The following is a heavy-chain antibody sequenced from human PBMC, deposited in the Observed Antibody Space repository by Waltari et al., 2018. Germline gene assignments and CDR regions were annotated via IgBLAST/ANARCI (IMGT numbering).Heavy chain of an antibody. CDR1: GLSFSNYW. J-gene: IGHJ4*02. D-gene: IGHD6-13*01. V-gene: IGHV3-7*03. CDR2: IKQDGSGT. Sequence: EVQLVESGGGLVQPGGSLRLSCAASGLSFSNYWMNWVRQAPGKGLEWVANIKQDGSGTYYVDSVKGRFTISRDNAKNSLYLEMNSLRAEDTAVYYCASRYCTISRCYSSSWNSFDCWGQGTLVTVSS. CDR3: ASRYCTISRCYSSSWNSFDC.